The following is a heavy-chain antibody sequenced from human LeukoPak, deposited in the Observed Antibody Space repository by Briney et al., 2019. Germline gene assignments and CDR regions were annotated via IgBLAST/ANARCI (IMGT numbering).Heavy chain of an antibody. J-gene: IGHJ4*02. D-gene: IGHD1-14*01. CDR3: AKADSARGVTLKTTIDY. Sequence: GGSLRLSCAASGFTFTSYAMSWVRQAPGKGLEWVSVISGSGGSTYYADSVKGRFTISRDNSKNTLYLQMNSLRGEDTAVYYCAKADSARGVTLKTTIDYWGQGTLVTVSS. V-gene: IGHV3-23*01. CDR2: ISGSGGST. CDR1: GFTFTSYA.